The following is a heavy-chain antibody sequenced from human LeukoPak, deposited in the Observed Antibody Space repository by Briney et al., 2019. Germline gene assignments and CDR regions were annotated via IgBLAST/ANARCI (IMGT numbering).Heavy chain of an antibody. D-gene: IGHD6-13*01. J-gene: IGHJ4*02. Sequence: GGSLRLSCAASGFTFSSYEMNWVRQAPGKGLEWVSYISSSGSTIYYADSVKGRFTISRDNAKNSLYLQMNSLRAEDTAVYYCAREVAAAGSPFDYWGQGTLVTVSS. CDR2: ISSSGSTI. CDR1: GFTFSSYE. V-gene: IGHV3-48*03. CDR3: AREVAAAGSPFDY.